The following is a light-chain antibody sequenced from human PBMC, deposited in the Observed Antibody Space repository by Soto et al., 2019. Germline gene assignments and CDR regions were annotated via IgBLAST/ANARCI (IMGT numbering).Light chain of an antibody. Sequence: EIVLTQSPGTLSVSLGERATVSCRASQSVGINLAWYQQRPGQTPRLLIYGASSRATGIPDRFSGSGSGTDFTLTISRLEPEDFAVYYCQQYLVSPYTFGQGTKLEIK. V-gene: IGKV3-20*01. CDR2: GAS. CDR3: QQYLVSPYT. J-gene: IGKJ2*01. CDR1: QSVGIN.